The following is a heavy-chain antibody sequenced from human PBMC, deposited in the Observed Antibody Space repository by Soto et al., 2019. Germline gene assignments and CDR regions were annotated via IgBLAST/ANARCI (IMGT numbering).Heavy chain of an antibody. Sequence: GGSLRLSCAASGFTFTRHWMSWVRQAPGKGPEWVANVNEDGSERKFMDSVKGRFTISRDNAKNSLYLQMNNLRAEDTAVYYCARDMEGGANDYWGQGTLVTVSS. CDR2: VNEDGSER. V-gene: IGHV3-7*05. J-gene: IGHJ4*02. CDR3: ARDMEGGANDY. CDR1: GFTFTRHW. D-gene: IGHD3-16*01.